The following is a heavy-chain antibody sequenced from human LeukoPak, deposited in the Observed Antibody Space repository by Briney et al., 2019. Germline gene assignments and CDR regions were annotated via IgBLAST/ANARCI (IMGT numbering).Heavy chain of an antibody. Sequence: GESLKISCQGSGSSFASYWIAWVRQLPGKGLEWMGIIYPDDSDTRYSPSFQGQVTISADKSISTAYLQWSGLKASDAAVYYCARLSSTSQPFDPWGQGTLVTVSS. J-gene: IGHJ5*02. CDR2: IYPDDSDT. V-gene: IGHV5-51*01. CDR3: ARLSSTSQPFDP. D-gene: IGHD2-2*01. CDR1: GSSFASYW.